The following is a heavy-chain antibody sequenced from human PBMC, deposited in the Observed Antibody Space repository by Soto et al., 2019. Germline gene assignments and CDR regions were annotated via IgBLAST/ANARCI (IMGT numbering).Heavy chain of an antibody. CDR2: ISDSGSSI. CDR3: ARDTAFINSGFFDA. CDR1: GFTFSDYY. V-gene: IGHV3-11*01. J-gene: IGHJ5*02. Sequence: GSLRLSCAASGFTFSDYYMNWIRQAPGKGLEWVSYISDSGSSIFYADSVKGRFTISRDSARKSLYLHMSSLRVEDTAVYYCARDTAFINSGFFDAWGQGTPVTVSS. D-gene: IGHD3-22*01.